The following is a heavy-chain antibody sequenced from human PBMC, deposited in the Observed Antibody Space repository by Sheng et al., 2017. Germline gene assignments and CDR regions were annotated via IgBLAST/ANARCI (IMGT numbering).Heavy chain of an antibody. CDR1: GFTFDDYA. V-gene: IGHV3-9*03. Sequence: EVQLVESGGGLVQPGRSLRLSCAASGFTFDDYAMHWVRQAPGKGLEWVSGISWNSGSIGYADSVKGRFTISRDNAKNSLYLQMNSLRAEDMALYYCAKSPTGTTLGYFDYWGQGTLVTVSS. D-gene: IGHD1-7*01. J-gene: IGHJ4*02. CDR3: AKSPTGTTLGYFDY. CDR2: ISWNSGSI.